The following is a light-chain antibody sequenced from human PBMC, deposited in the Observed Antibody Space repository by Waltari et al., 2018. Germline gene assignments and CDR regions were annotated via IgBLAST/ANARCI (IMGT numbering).Light chain of an antibody. V-gene: IGLV3-1*01. J-gene: IGLJ1*01. Sequence: SELTQPPSVAVSPGQTASITCSGDKLGDQYVSWFQQRPGQSPTLVIYQDKERPSGIPERFSGSNSGTTTTLTISGTQALDEADYYCQAWDSGPAVFGTGTKVTVL. CDR3: QAWDSGPAV. CDR2: QDK. CDR1: KLGDQY.